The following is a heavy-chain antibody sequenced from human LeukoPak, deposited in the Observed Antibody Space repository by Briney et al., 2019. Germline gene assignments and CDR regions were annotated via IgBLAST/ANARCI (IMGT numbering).Heavy chain of an antibody. V-gene: IGHV1-69*06. Sequence: ASVKVSCKASGYTFTSYDISWVRQAPGQGLEWMGGIIPIFGTANYAQKFQGRVTITADKSTSTAYMELSSLRSEDTAVYYCARGPATTVTTWVDYWGQGTLVTVSS. J-gene: IGHJ4*02. CDR1: GYTFTSYD. D-gene: IGHD4-17*01. CDR3: ARGPATTVTTWVDY. CDR2: IIPIFGTA.